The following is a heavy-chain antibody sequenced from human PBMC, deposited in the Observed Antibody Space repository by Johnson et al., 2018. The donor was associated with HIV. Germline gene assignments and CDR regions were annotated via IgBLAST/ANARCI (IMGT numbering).Heavy chain of an antibody. J-gene: IGHJ3*02. CDR2: IKSKTDGGTT. D-gene: IGHD3-16*02. Sequence: MQLVESGGGLVKPGGSLRLSCAASGFTFSSAWMSWVRQAPGKGLEWVGRIKSKTDGGTTDYAAPVTGRFTISRDDSKNALFLQMNSLKTEDTAVYFCSTDQAGDYGWGSYRYAFDIWGQGTKVTVSS. CDR3: STDQAGDYGWGSYRYAFDI. CDR1: GFTFSSAW. V-gene: IGHV3-15*01.